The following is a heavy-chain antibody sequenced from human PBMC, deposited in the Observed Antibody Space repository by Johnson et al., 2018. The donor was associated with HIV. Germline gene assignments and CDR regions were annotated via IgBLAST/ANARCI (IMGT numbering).Heavy chain of an antibody. CDR2: IKEDGTEK. CDR3: AKESKWESRTPHAFDS. Sequence: VQLVESGGGLVQPGGSLRLSCVVSGFTFSDYWMTWVRQAPGMGLEWVANIKEDGTEKVYVDSVKGRFTISRDNSKNTLYLQMNSLRAEDTAVYYCAKESKWESRTPHAFDSWGQGTMVTVSS. V-gene: IGHV3-7*01. J-gene: IGHJ3*02. CDR1: GFTFSDYW. D-gene: IGHD1-26*01.